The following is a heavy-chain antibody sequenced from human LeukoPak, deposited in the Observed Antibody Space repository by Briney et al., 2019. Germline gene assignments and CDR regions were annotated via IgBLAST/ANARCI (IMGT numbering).Heavy chain of an antibody. D-gene: IGHD6-19*01. CDR2: INPSGGST. V-gene: IGHV1-46*01. J-gene: IGHJ4*02. CDR3: AKSLYSNDWYPFGY. CDR1: GYTFTSHY. Sequence: ASVKVSCKASGYTFTSHYIHWVRQAPGQGLEWMGIINPSGGSTSYAQKFQGRVTMTRDTSTSTVYMELSNLRSEDTAVYYCAKSLYSNDWYPFGYWGQGTLVTVSS.